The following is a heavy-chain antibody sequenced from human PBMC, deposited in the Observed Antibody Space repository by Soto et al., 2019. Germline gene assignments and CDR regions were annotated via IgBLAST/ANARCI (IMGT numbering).Heavy chain of an antibody. D-gene: IGHD1-26*01. J-gene: IGHJ1*01. CDR2: IKQDGSEK. Sequence: GGSLRLSCAASGFTFSSYWMSWVRQAPGKGLEWVANIKQDGSEKYYVDSVKGRFTISRDNAKNSLYLQMNSLRAEDTAVYYCARAPSWGGSYRAEYFQHWGQGTLVTVSS. CDR1: GFTFSSYW. CDR3: ARAPSWGGSYRAEYFQH. V-gene: IGHV3-7*01.